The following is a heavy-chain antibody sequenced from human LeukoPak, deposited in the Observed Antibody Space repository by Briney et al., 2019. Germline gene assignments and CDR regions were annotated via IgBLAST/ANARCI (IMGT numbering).Heavy chain of an antibody. Sequence: SVNVSCKASGGSFSSYAITWVRQAPGQGLEWMGRIIPIFGAPTYAQKFQGRVTITADMGSNTAYLELTSLTSEDTALYFCAKQGAVRQDYYMDVWGNGTTVTVSS. CDR1: GGSFSSYA. CDR3: AKQGAVRQDYYMDV. D-gene: IGHD3-16*01. J-gene: IGHJ6*03. V-gene: IGHV1-69*06. CDR2: IIPIFGAP.